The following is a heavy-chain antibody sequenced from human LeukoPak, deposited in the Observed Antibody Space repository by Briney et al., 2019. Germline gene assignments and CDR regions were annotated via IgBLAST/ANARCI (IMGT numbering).Heavy chain of an antibody. CDR2: ISYDGSNK. Sequence: GGSLRLSCAASGFTFSSYAMHWVRQAPGKGLEWVAVISYDGSNKYYADSVKGRFTISRDNSKNTLYLQMNNLRAEDTAVYYCARTLYTVYYYYGMDVWGQGTTVTVSS. D-gene: IGHD4-11*01. J-gene: IGHJ6*02. CDR1: GFTFSSYA. V-gene: IGHV3-30-3*01. CDR3: ARTLYTVYYYYGMDV.